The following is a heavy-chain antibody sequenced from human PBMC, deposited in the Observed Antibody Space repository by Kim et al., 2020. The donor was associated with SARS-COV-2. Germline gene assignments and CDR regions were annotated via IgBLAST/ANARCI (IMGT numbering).Heavy chain of an antibody. CDR2: ISSSSSYI. CDR1: GFTVSSYS. Sequence: WGYLRLSCAASGFTVSSYSMNWVRQAPGKGLEWVSSISSSSSYIDYADSVKGRFTISRDNAKNSLYLQMNSLRAEDTAVYYCARAEGEYQMLEYYYYGM. D-gene: IGHD3-16*01. CDR3: ARAEGEYQMLEYYYYGM. J-gene: IGHJ6*01. V-gene: IGHV3-21*01.